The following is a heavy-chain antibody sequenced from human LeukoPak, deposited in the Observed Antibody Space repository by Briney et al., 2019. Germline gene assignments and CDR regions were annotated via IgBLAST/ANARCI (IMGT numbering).Heavy chain of an antibody. J-gene: IGHJ4*02. CDR2: ISGSSSHT. Sequence: PGGSLRLSCAASGFTFSIYAMSWVRQAPGEGLEWVSGISGSSSHTLDADSVRGRFIISRDNTRNTLYLHMNSLSAEDTALYYCAKEGDYSNAAPEWGFDSWGQGTLVTVSS. V-gene: IGHV3-23*01. CDR1: GFTFSIYA. CDR3: AKEGDYSNAAPEWGFDS. D-gene: IGHD4-17*01.